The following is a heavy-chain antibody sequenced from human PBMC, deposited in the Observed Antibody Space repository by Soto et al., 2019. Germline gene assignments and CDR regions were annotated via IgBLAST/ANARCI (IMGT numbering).Heavy chain of an antibody. D-gene: IGHD3-3*01. CDR3: ARDRYDFWSGYSNWFDP. CDR1: GFTFSSYW. CDR2: IKQDGSEK. Sequence: PGGSLRLSCAASGFTFSSYWMSWVRQAPGKGLEWVANIKQDGSEKYYVDSVKGRFTISRDNAKNSLYLQMNSLRAEDTAVYYCARDRYDFWSGYSNWFDPWGQGTLVTVSS. J-gene: IGHJ5*02. V-gene: IGHV3-7*05.